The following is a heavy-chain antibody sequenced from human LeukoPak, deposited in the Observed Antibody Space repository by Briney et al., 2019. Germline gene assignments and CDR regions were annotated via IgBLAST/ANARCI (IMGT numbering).Heavy chain of an antibody. J-gene: IGHJ4*02. CDR3: AREGSGYYTYYFDY. Sequence: GRSLRLSCAASGFTFSSYGMHWVRQALGKGLEWVAVIWYDGSNKYYADSVKGRFTISRDNSKNTLYLQMNSLRAEDTAVYYCAREGSGYYTYYFDYWGQGTLVTVSS. CDR1: GFTFSSYG. D-gene: IGHD3-22*01. CDR2: IWYDGSNK. V-gene: IGHV3-33*01.